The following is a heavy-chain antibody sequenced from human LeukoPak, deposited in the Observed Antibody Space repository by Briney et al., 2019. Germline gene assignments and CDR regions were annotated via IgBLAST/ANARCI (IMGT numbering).Heavy chain of an antibody. CDR2: ISGSGGST. V-gene: IGHV3-23*01. CDR3: AGGCSTSCSIGGAEYFQH. D-gene: IGHD2-2*01. J-gene: IGHJ1*01. Sequence: PGGSLRLSCAASGFTFSSYAMSWVRQAPGKGLEWVSAISGSGGSTYYADSVKGRFTISRDNSKNTLYLQMNSLRAEDTAVYYCAGGCSTSCSIGGAEYFQHWGQGTLVTVSS. CDR1: GFTFSSYA.